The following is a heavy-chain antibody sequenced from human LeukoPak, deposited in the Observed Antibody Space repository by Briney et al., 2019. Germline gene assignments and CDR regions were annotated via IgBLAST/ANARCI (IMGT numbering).Heavy chain of an antibody. Sequence: PGGSLRLSSAASGFTFSSYAMSWVRQAPGKGLEWVSTIVDTGDGTFYADSVRGRFTISRDSSKNTLYLQMNSLRADDTAVYYCAKERGHPLPNYHMDVWGKGTTVTVSS. V-gene: IGHV3-23*01. CDR3: AKERGHPLPNYHMDV. CDR2: IVDTGDGT. CDR1: GFTFSSYA. D-gene: IGHD4/OR15-4a*01. J-gene: IGHJ6*03.